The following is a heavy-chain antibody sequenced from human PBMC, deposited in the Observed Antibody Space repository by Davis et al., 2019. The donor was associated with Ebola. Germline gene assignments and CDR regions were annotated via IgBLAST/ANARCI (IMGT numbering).Heavy chain of an antibody. CDR1: GFTFSGYA. V-gene: IGHV3-30-3*01. CDR2: ISYDGSNK. D-gene: IGHD1-26*01. CDR3: ARDLSVGATREYYYYAMDV. J-gene: IGHJ6*02. Sequence: PGGSLRLSCAASGFTFSGYAMHWVRQAPGKGLEWVAVISYDGSNKYYADSVKGRFTISRDNSKSTLYLQMNSLRAEDTAVYYCARDLSVGATREYYYYAMDVWGQGTTVTVSS.